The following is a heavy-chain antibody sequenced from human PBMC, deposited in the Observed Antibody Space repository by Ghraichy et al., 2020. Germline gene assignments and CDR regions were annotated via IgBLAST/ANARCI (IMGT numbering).Heavy chain of an antibody. CDR2: IKEDGSEK. D-gene: IGHD2-8*02. CDR3: AREHWSFNY. Sequence: SCAASGFTFNDYWMSWVRQAPGKGLEWVAHIKEDGSEKYYVGPVKGRFTISRDNAKNSLYLQMNSLRAEDTAVYYCAREHWSFNYWGQGTLVTVSS. CDR1: GFTFNDYW. V-gene: IGHV3-7*03. J-gene: IGHJ4*02.